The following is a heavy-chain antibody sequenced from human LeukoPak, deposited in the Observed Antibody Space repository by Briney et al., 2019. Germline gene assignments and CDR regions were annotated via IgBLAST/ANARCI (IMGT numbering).Heavy chain of an antibody. V-gene: IGHV1-46*01. Sequence: ASVKVSCKTSGYSFTTSYIHWVRQAPGHGLEWMGMINPSDRSTNYAQKFQGRVTMTRDTTTSTVYMGLSSLGSDDTAVYYCARGESLSPFDYWGQGTTVTVSS. CDR1: GYSFTTSY. CDR2: INPSDRST. J-gene: IGHJ4*03. CDR3: ARGESLSPFDY.